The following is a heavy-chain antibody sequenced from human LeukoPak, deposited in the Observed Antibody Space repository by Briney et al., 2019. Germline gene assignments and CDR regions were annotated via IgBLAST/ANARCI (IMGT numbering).Heavy chain of an antibody. Sequence: GGSLRLSCAASGFTFSAYSVNWVRQAPGKGLEWVSYISSSSSTIYYADSVQGRFTISRDNAKNSLYLQMNSLRAEDTAVYYCARRITASGKHYFDHWGQGTLVTVSS. D-gene: IGHD6-25*01. V-gene: IGHV3-48*01. CDR1: GFTFSAYS. CDR3: ARRITASGKHYFDH. CDR2: ISSSSSTI. J-gene: IGHJ4*02.